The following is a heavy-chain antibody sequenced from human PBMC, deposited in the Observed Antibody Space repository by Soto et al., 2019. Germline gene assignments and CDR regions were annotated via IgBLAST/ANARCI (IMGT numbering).Heavy chain of an antibody. V-gene: IGHV1-8*01. CDR1: GYTFNTYE. Sequence: ASVKVSCKASGYTFNTYEINWVRRAAGQGLEWMGRMNPDNGNTGYAQKFKDRVTMTRNTSISTAYMKLSSLRSDDTAVYYCARGSRESGEWLLFDYWGQGALVTVSS. CDR3: ARGSRESGEWLLFDY. CDR2: MNPDNGNT. D-gene: IGHD3-3*01. J-gene: IGHJ4*02.